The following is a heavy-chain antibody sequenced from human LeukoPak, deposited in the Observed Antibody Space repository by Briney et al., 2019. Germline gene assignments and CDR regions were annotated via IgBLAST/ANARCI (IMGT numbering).Heavy chain of an antibody. V-gene: IGHV5-51*01. CDR1: GYSFSTYW. J-gene: IGHJ4*02. CDR3: ARSVSLYSSPSVFDY. Sequence: GESLKISCKGSGYSFSTYWIGWVRQMPGKGLEWMGIIYPGDSDARYSPAFQGQVTISADKAITTAYLQWSSLRASDTAMYYCARSVSLYSSPSVFDYWGQGTQVTVSS. CDR2: IYPGDSDA. D-gene: IGHD6-19*01.